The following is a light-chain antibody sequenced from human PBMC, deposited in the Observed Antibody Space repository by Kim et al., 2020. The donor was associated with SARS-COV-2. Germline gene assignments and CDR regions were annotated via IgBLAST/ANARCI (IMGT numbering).Light chain of an antibody. CDR2: RKN. V-gene: IGLV3-19*01. CDR1: SLRDYY. CDR3: NSRDSSGDDVL. Sequence: ALGRTIRITRQGDSLRDYYTSWYQQKPGQAPILLLYRKNNRPSGIPDRFYGSSSGNTASLTITGAQAEDEADYYCNSRDSSGDDVLFGGGTQLTVL. J-gene: IGLJ2*01.